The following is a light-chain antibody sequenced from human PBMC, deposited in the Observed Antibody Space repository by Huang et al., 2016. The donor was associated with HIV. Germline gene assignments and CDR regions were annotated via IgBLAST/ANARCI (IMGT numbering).Light chain of an antibody. J-gene: IGKJ1*01. Sequence: DIQMTQSPSSLSASVGDKVSITCRASQAISNSLVRYQQQPGKAPKLLLYGSSRLESGVSSRFSGSGSGTDYTLTISSLQPEDFATYYCQQYFSTPRTFGQGTKVEIK. CDR3: QQYFSTPRT. V-gene: IGKV1-NL1*01. CDR1: QAISNS. CDR2: GSS.